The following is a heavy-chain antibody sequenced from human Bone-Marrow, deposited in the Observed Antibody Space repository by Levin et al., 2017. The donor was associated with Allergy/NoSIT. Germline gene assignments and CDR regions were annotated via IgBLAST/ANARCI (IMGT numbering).Heavy chain of an antibody. CDR3: ARDQFRTATIVARWFDP. CDR1: GFTFSNSW. J-gene: IGHJ5*02. V-gene: IGHV3-7*01. D-gene: IGHD5-24*01. Sequence: GESLKISCAASGFTFSNSWMSWVRQAPGKGLEWVANIKEDGSEKYYVDSVKGRFTISRDNAKNSLYVQMNSLRAEDTAVYYCARDQFRTATIVARWFDPWGQGTLVTVSS. CDR2: IKEDGSEK.